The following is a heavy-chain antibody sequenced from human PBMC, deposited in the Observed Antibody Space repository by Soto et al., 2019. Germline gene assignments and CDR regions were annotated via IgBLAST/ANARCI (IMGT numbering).Heavy chain of an antibody. CDR2: IITIFGTA. Sequence: QVQLVQSGAEVKKPGSSVKVSCKASGGTFSSYAISWVRQAPGQGLEWMGGIITIFGTANYAQKFQGRVTITEDESKSTDYMEMSSMGAEDTAVYYGASPKHPNYGDSRRAWIHYYYGMDVWGQGTTVTVSS. CDR1: GGTFSSYA. CDR3: ASPKHPNYGDSRRAWIHYYYGMDV. V-gene: IGHV1-69*01. D-gene: IGHD4-17*01. J-gene: IGHJ6*02.